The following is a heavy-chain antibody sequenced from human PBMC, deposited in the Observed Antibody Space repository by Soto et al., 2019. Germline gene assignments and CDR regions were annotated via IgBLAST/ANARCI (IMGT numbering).Heavy chain of an antibody. CDR3: ARNSYCTNGVCYKPFDY. CDR1: GGSISSYY. V-gene: IGHV4-59*01. Sequence: PSETLSLTCTVSGGSISSYYWSWIRQPPGKGLEWIGYIYYSGSTNYNPSLKSRVTISVDTSKNQFSLKLSSVTAADTAVYYCARNSYCTNGVCYKPFDYWGQGTLVTVSS. CDR2: IYYSGST. D-gene: IGHD2-8*01. J-gene: IGHJ4*02.